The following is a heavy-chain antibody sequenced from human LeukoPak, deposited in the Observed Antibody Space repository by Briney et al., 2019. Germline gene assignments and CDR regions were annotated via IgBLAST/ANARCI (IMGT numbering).Heavy chain of an antibody. CDR1: GFSLSTSGVG. J-gene: IGHJ4*02. D-gene: IGHD4-17*01. V-gene: IGHV2-5*01. CDR3: AHRRREGMTTVTTGFDY. Sequence: SGPTLVKPTQTLTLTCTFSGFSLSTSGVGVGWIRQPPGKALEWLALIYRNDDKPYSPSLKSRLTITKDTSKNQVVLTMTNMDPVDTATYYCAHRRREGMTTVTTGFDYWGRGTLVTVSS. CDR2: IYRNDDK.